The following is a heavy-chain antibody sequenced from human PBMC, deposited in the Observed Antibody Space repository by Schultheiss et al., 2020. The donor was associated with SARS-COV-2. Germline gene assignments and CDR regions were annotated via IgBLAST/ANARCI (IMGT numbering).Heavy chain of an antibody. CDR2: INPKIGGT. J-gene: IGHJ6*02. CDR3: ARGSGMDV. CDR1: GYTFTDYY. V-gene: IGHV1-2*02. Sequence: ASVKVSCKASGYTFTDYYIHWVRQAPGQGLEWMGWINPKIGGTNYAQKFQGRVTMTRDTSISTAYMELSRLRSDDTAVYYCARGSGMDVWGQGTTVTVSS.